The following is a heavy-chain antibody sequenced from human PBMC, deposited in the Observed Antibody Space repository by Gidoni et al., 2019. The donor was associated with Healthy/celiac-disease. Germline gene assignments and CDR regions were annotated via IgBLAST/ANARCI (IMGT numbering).Heavy chain of an antibody. D-gene: IGHD6-19*01. CDR3: AKDRFRAQKHLIAVARAFDY. Sequence: EVQLVESGGGLVQPGGSLRLSCAASGFTFSSYAMSWVRQAPGKGLEWVSAISGSGVSTYYADSVKGRFTISRDNSKNTLYLQMNSLRAEDTAVYYCAKDRFRAQKHLIAVARAFDYWGQGTLVTVSS. J-gene: IGHJ4*02. V-gene: IGHV3-23*04. CDR1: GFTFSSYA. CDR2: ISGSGVST.